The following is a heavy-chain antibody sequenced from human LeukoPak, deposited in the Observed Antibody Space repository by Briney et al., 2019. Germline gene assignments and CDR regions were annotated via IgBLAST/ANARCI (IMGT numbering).Heavy chain of an antibody. V-gene: IGHV1-24*01. CDR3: ATGPSAAAGYALDYYYMDV. D-gene: IGHD6-13*01. CDR2: FDPEDGET. Sequence: ASVKVSCKVSGYTLTELSMHWVRQAPGKGLEWMGGFDPEDGETIYAQKFQGRVTMTEDTSTDTAYMELSSLRSEDTAVYYCATGPSAAAGYALDYYYMDVWGKGTTVTVSS. CDR1: GYTLTELS. J-gene: IGHJ6*03.